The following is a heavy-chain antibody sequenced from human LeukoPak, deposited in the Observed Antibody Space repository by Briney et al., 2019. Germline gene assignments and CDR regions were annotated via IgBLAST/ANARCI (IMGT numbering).Heavy chain of an antibody. CDR1: GGTFSSYA. V-gene: IGHV1-69*05. D-gene: IGHD3-22*01. CDR2: IIPIFGTA. CDR3: ARDRGITMRVPDY. J-gene: IGHJ4*02. Sequence: ASVKVSCKASGGTFSSYAISWVRQAPGQGLEWMGGIIPIFGTANYAQKLQGRVTMTTDTSTSTAYMELRSLRSDDTAVYYCARDRGITMRVPDYWGQGTLVTVSS.